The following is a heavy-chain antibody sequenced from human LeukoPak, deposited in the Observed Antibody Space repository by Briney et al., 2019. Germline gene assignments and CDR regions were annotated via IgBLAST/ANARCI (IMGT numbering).Heavy chain of an antibody. CDR2: ISAYNGNT. V-gene: IGHV1-18*01. D-gene: IGHD3-3*01. J-gene: IGHJ4*02. CDR3: ARAHFGVVITIRILDY. CDR1: GYTFTSYG. Sequence: ASVKVSCKASGYTFTSYGISWVRQAPGQGLEWMGWISAYNGNTNYAQKLQGRVTMTTDTSTSTAYMELRSLRSDDTAVYYCARAHFGVVITIRILDYWGQGTLVTVSS.